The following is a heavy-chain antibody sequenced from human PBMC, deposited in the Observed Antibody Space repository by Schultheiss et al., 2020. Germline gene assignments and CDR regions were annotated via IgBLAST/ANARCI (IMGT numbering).Heavy chain of an antibody. CDR3: ARTTGGMDV. V-gene: IGHV4-61*05. CDR1: GGSISSGGYY. CDR2: IYHSGST. D-gene: IGHD1-1*01. J-gene: IGHJ6*02. Sequence: SQTLSLTCTVSGGSISSGGYYWSWIRQPPGKGLEWIGEIYHSGSTNYNPSLKSRVTISVDKSKNQFSLKLSSVTAADTAVYYCARTTGGMDVWGQGTTVTVSS.